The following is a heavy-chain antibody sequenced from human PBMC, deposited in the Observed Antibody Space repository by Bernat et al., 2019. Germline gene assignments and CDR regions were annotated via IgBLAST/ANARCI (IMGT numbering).Heavy chain of an antibody. V-gene: IGHV1-3*01. CDR1: GYTFNSYI. CDR3: ARDVWTTVSSSPGDY. J-gene: IGHJ4*02. CDR2: INVGNGKT. D-gene: IGHD4-17*01. Sequence: QVQLVQSGAEVKKPGASVKVSCKASGYTFNSYIMHWVRQAPGQRLEWMGWINVGNGKTKYSQKIQGRGTCTRDTSASTAYMELSSLTSEDTAMYYCARDVWTTVSSSPGDYWGQGTLVTVSS.